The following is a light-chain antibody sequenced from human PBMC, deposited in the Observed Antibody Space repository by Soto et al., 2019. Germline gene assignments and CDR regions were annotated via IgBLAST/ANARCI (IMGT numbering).Light chain of an antibody. CDR1: QSIGSY. V-gene: IGKV1-39*01. CDR2: AAS. Sequence: DIQMTQSPSSLSASVGDRVTITCRASQSIGSYVNWYQQKPGKAPQLLIFAASSLQSGVPSRLTGSGYGTDFTLTISSLQPEDFATDYCQQSYIIPRAFGQGTTVEIK. J-gene: IGKJ1*01. CDR3: QQSYIIPRA.